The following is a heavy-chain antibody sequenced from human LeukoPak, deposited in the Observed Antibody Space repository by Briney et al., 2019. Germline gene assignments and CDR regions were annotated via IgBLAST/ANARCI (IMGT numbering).Heavy chain of an antibody. J-gene: IGHJ3*02. CDR3: ARDPNSSRAFDI. Sequence: SETLSLTCTVSGGSISIYYWSWIRQPPGKGLEWIGYVYNSGSTDYNPSLKSRVTISADTSKNQFSLKVNSVTASDTAVYYCARDPNSSRAFDIWGQGTMVTVSS. CDR2: VYNSGST. CDR1: GGSISIYY. V-gene: IGHV4-59*01. D-gene: IGHD6-19*01.